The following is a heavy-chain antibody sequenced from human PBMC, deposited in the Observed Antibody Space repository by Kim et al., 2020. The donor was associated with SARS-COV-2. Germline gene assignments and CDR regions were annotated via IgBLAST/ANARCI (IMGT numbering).Heavy chain of an antibody. CDR3: ARDLRYGDQFDY. D-gene: IGHD4-17*01. Sequence: GGSLRLSCAASGFTFSSYGMQWVRQAPGKGLEWVAVIWYDGSNKYYADSVKGRFTISRDNSKNTLYLQMNSLRAEDTAVYYCARDLRYGDQFDYWGQGTLVTVSS. CDR2: IWYDGSNK. J-gene: IGHJ4*02. CDR1: GFTFSSYG. V-gene: IGHV3-33*08.